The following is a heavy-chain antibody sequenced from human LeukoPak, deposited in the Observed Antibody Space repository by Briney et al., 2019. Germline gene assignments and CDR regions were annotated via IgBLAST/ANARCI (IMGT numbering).Heavy chain of an antibody. V-gene: IGHV3-23*01. J-gene: IGHJ4*02. CDR2: ISGSGGST. Sequence: GGSLRLSCAASGFTFSSYAMSWVRQAPGKGLEWVSAISGSGGSTYYADSVKGRFTISRDNSRTTLYLEMNSLRAEDTAMYFCARDSYRSLDYWGQGTLVTVSS. D-gene: IGHD4-11*01. CDR3: ARDSYRSLDY. CDR1: GFTFSSYA.